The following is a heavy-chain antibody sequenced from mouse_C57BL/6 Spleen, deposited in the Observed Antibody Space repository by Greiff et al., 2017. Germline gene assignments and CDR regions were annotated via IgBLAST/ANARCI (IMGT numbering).Heavy chain of an antibody. Sequence: EVHLVESGGGLVQPGGSMKLSCAASGFTFSDAWMDWVRQSPEKGLEWVAEIRNKANNHATYYAESVKGRFTISRDDSKSSVYLQMNSLRAEDTGIYYCTPSDGDYYAMDYWGQGTSVTVSS. CDR3: TPSDGDYYAMDY. J-gene: IGHJ4*01. D-gene: IGHD2-10*02. V-gene: IGHV6-6*01. CDR2: IRNKANNHAT. CDR1: GFTFSDAW.